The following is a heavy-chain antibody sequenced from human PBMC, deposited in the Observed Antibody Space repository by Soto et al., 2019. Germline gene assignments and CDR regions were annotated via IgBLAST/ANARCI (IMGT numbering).Heavy chain of an antibody. V-gene: IGHV4-30-4*01. J-gene: IGHJ4*02. CDR3: ARGPSGDKVDY. CDR2: IYHGGST. Sequence: QVQLQESGPGLVRPSQTLSLTCTVSGDSISSGDSCWSWIRQPPDKGLAWIGHIYHGGSTYNNPSLKSRVPISVDTSKTQFSLKLSSVSAADTAVYDCARGPSGDKVDYWGQGTLVTVSS. D-gene: IGHD7-27*01. CDR1: GDSISSGDSC.